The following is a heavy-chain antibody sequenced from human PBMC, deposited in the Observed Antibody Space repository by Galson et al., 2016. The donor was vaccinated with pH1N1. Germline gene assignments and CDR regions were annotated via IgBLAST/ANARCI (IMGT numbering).Heavy chain of an antibody. CDR1: GFSPRTSGVG. CDR2: IYWSDEK. D-gene: IGHD4-17*01. Sequence: PALVKPTQTLTLTCTFSGFSPRTSGVGVGWIRQPPGKALEWLALIYWSDEKRYSPSLKSRLTITKDTSKNQVVLTMTNMAPVDTATYYCAHSLYGDYVGWFDPWGQGTLVTVAS. J-gene: IGHJ5*02. V-gene: IGHV2-5*01. CDR3: AHSLYGDYVGWFDP.